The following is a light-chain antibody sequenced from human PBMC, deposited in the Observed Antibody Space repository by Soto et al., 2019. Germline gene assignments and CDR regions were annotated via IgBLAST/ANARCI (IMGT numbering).Light chain of an antibody. CDR2: VVT. CDR1: SSDVGGYNY. CDR3: RSYTRSDTPYV. J-gene: IGLJ1*01. V-gene: IGLV2-14*01. Sequence: QSALTQPASVSGSPGQSITISCTGTSSDVGGYNYVSWYQQHPDKPHKLMISVVTNRPSPVSDRFSGSKSGNTAALTISGRQAEEEADCGCRSYTRSDTPYVFGTGTKLTVL.